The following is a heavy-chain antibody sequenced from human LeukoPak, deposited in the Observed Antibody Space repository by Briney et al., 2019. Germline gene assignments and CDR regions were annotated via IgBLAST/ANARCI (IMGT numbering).Heavy chain of an antibody. J-gene: IGHJ5*02. D-gene: IGHD4-23*01. CDR3: ARDYGRQTTVVTPT. CDR2: IYYSGST. CDR1: GGSISSGGYY. V-gene: IGHV4-31*03. Sequence: PSQTLSLTCTVSGGSISSGGYYWSWIRQHPGKGLKWTGYIYYSGSTNYNPSLKSRVTISVDTSKNQFSLKLSSVTAADTAVYYCARDYGRQTTVVTPTWGQGTLVTVSS.